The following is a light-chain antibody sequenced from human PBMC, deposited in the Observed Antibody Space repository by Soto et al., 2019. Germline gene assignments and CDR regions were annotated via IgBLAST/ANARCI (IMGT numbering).Light chain of an antibody. V-gene: IGKV1-5*01. CDR3: QQYNNFPGT. Sequence: DIQMTQSPSTLSASVGDGITITCRASQSVSAWVAWYQQKPGKAPKVVIYDASSLESGVPSRFAGSRSGTEFTLTINSLQPDDSATYYCQQYNNFPGTFG. CDR1: QSVSAW. J-gene: IGKJ1*01. CDR2: DAS.